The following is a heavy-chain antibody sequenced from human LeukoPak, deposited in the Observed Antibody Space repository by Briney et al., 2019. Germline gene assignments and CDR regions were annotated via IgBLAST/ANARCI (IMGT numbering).Heavy chain of an antibody. J-gene: IGHJ4*02. CDR2: IYTSGST. V-gene: IGHV4-4*07. D-gene: IGHD1-26*01. CDR3: ARVSTSGIDY. CDR1: GGSISSYY. Sequence: KPSETLSLTCTVSGGSISSYYWSWIRQPAGKGLEWIGRIYTSGSTNYNPSLKSRVTISVDTSKNQFSLKVNSVTAADTAVYYCARVSTSGIDYWGQGTLVTVSS.